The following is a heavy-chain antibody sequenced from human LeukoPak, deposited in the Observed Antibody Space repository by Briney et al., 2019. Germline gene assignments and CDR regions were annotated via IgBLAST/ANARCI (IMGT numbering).Heavy chain of an antibody. CDR3: ARDSYNGNYFDP. CDR1: GYTFTDSY. J-gene: IGHJ5*02. CDR2: INPTSGGT. Sequence: GASVKVSCKASGYTFTDSYIHWVRQAPGQGLEWMGWINPTSGGTHYAQNFQGRVTMTRDTSISTAYMDPSSLRSDDTAVYYCARDSYNGNYFDPWGQGTLVTVSS. D-gene: IGHD2-8*01. V-gene: IGHV1-2*02.